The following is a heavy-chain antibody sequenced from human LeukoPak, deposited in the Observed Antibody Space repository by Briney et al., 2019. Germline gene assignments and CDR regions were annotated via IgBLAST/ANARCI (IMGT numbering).Heavy chain of an antibody. J-gene: IGHJ4*02. CDR2: ISINTNT. CDR3: AIAQTWDGLFES. Sequence: GGSLRLSCAASGIAVSGNYMSWVRQTPGKGLEWVSFISINTNTFYADSVRGRFTISRDTSKNTLPLQMNSLRDEDSAIYYCAIAQTWDGLFESWGQGTLVTVSS. CDR1: GIAVSGNY. V-gene: IGHV3-53*01. D-gene: IGHD1-26*01.